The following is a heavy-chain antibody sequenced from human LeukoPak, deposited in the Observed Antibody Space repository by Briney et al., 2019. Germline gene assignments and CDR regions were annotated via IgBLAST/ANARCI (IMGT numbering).Heavy chain of an antibody. D-gene: IGHD1-14*01. CDR2: ISSSGSTI. Sequence: PGGSLRLSCAASGFTFSSYEMNWVRQAPGKGLEWVSYISSSGSTIYYADSVKGRFTISRDNAKNSLHLQMNSLRAEDTAVYYCARDLFNFGNLWGQGTLVTVSS. V-gene: IGHV3-48*03. CDR3: ARDLFNFGNL. CDR1: GFTFSSYE. J-gene: IGHJ4*02.